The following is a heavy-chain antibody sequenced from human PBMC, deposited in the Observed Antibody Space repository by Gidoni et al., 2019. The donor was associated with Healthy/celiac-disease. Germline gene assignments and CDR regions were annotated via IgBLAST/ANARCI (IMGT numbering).Heavy chain of an antibody. CDR1: GGSFSGYY. CDR3: ASGDSSGYSGYYFDY. CDR2: INHSGST. D-gene: IGHD3-22*01. V-gene: IGHV4-34*01. Sequence: QVQLQQWGAGLLKPSETLSLTCAVYGGSFSGYYWSWIRQPPGKGLEWIGEINHSGSTNYNPSLKSRVTISVDTSKNQFSLKLSSVTAADTAVYYCASGDSSGYSGYYFDYWGQGTLVTVSS. J-gene: IGHJ4*02.